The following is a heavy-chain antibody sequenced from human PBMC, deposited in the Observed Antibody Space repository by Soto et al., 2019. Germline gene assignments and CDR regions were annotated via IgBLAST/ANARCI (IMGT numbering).Heavy chain of an antibody. CDR3: ARLSRGGLNDY. CDR1: GGSISSSSYY. D-gene: IGHD2-15*01. J-gene: IGHJ4*02. V-gene: IGHV4-39*01. Sequence: SETLSLTCTVSGGSISSSSYYWGWIRQPPGKGLEWIGSIYYSGSTYYNPSLKSRVTISVDTSKNQFSLKLSSVTAADTAVYYCARLSRGGLNDYWGQGTLVTVS. CDR2: IYYSGST.